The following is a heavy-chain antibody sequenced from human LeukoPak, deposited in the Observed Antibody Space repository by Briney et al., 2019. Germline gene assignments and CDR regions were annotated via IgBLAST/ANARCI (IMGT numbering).Heavy chain of an antibody. V-gene: IGHV3-21*01. CDR2: ISSSSSYI. D-gene: IGHD5-12*01. J-gene: IGHJ4*02. CDR1: GFTFSSYC. Sequence: GGSLRLSCAASGFTFSSYCMDWVRQTPGKGLEWVSSISSSSSYIYYADSVKGRFTISRDNAKNSLYLQMNSLRAEDTAVYYCAREKGYAGYYFDYWGQGTLVTVSS. CDR3: AREKGYAGYYFDY.